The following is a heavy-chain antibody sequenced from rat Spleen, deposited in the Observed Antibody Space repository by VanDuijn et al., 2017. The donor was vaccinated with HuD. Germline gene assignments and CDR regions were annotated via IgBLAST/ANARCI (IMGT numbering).Heavy chain of an antibody. CDR2: IRYDGSST. V-gene: IGHV5-31*01. Sequence: EVQLVESGGDLVQPGRSLKLSCVASGFTFNNYWMAWIRQAPGKGLEWVASIRYDGSSTYYRDSVKGRFTISRDNAKSTLYLQMDSLRSEDTATYYCATGPRILRLDWFAYWGQGTLVTVSS. CDR1: GFTFNNYW. D-gene: IGHD1-6*01. J-gene: IGHJ3*01. CDR3: ATGPRILRLDWFAY.